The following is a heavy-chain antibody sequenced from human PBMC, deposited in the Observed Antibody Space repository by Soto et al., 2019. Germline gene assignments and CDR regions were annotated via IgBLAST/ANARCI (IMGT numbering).Heavy chain of an antibody. J-gene: IGHJ5*02. CDR1: GYTFTSYA. D-gene: IGHD3-10*01. Sequence: ASVKVSCKASGYTFTSYAMHWVRQAPGQRLEWMGWINAGNGNTKYSQKFQGRVTITRDTSASTAYMELSSLRSEDTAMYYCARLGPYDPGSYSFRYNWFDPWGQGTLVTVSS. V-gene: IGHV1-3*01. CDR3: ARLGPYDPGSYSFRYNWFDP. CDR2: INAGNGNT.